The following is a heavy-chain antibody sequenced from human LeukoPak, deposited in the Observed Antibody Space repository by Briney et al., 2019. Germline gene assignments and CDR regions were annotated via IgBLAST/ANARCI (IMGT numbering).Heavy chain of an antibody. CDR1: GGSFSGYY. Sequence: PSETLSLTCAVYGGSFSGYYWSWIRQPPGKGLEWIGEINHSGSTNYNPSLKSRVTISVDTSKNQFSLKLSSVTAADTAVCYCAVSGTPGNYWGQGTLVTVSS. V-gene: IGHV4-34*01. CDR3: AVSGTPGNY. J-gene: IGHJ4*02. CDR2: INHSGST. D-gene: IGHD1-26*01.